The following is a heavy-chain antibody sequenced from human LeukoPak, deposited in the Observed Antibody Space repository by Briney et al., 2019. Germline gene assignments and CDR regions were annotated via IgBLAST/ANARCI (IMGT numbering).Heavy chain of an antibody. D-gene: IGHD5-24*01. CDR1: DFTFSSYA. J-gene: IGHJ4*02. Sequence: GGSLRLSCAASDFTFSSYAMNWVRQAPGKGLEWVAVISYDGSTQYYADSVKGRFTISRDNSNNTLSLQMNSLKAEDTAVYYCAKGRMMATIMISFDYWGRGTLVTVSS. V-gene: IGHV3-30*18. CDR3: AKGRMMATIMISFDY. CDR2: ISYDGSTQ.